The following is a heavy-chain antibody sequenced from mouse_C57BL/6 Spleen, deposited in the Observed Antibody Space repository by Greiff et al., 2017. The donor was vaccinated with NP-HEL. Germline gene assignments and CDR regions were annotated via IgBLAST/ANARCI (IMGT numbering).Heavy chain of an antibody. CDR3: ARRESYYDYDGRAYYAMDY. V-gene: IGHV1-80*01. D-gene: IGHD2-4*01. CDR2: IYPGDGDT. CDR1: GYAFSSYW. J-gene: IGHJ4*01. Sequence: VTLVESGAELVKPGASVKISCKASGYAFSSYWMNWVKQRPGKGLEWIGQIYPGDGDTNYNGQFKGKATLTADKSSSTAYMQLSSLTSEYSAVYFCARRESYYDYDGRAYYAMDYWGQGTSVTVSS.